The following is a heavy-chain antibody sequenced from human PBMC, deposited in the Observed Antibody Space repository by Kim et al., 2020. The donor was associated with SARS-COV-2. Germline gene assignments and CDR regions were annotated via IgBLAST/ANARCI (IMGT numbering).Heavy chain of an antibody. CDR1: GFTFSSYA. D-gene: IGHD3-22*01. CDR2: IGGSGGST. J-gene: IGHJ4*02. CDR3: GFNPNYYYDSRKVFDY. Sequence: GGSLRLSCAASGFTFSSYAMNWVRQAPGKGLEWVSAIGGSGGSTSYADSVKGRFTISRDNSKNTLYLQMNSLRAEDTAVYYCGFNPNYYYDSRKVFDYCGQGTLVTVSS. V-gene: IGHV3-23*01.